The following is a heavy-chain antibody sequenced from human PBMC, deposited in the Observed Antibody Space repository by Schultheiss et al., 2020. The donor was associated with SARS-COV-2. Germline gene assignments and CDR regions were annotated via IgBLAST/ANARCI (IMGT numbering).Heavy chain of an antibody. J-gene: IGHJ4*02. CDR3: ARNYCSGGSCYLDY. D-gene: IGHD2-15*01. Sequence: SETLSLTCAVSGGSISSSSYYWSWIRQPPGKGLEWIGEINHSGSTNYNPSLKSRVTISVDTSKNQFSLKLSSVTAADTAVYYCARNYCSGGSCYLDYWGQGTLVTVSS. V-gene: IGHV4-39*01. CDR1: GGSISSSSYY. CDR2: INHSGST.